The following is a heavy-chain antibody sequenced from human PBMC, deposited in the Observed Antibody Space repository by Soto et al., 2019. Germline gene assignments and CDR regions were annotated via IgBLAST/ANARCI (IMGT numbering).Heavy chain of an antibody. J-gene: IGHJ2*01. V-gene: IGHV3-30-3*01. Sequence: QGQLVDSGGGVVQPGRSLRLSCAASGFTVSSYAMHWVRQAPVKGLEWVSVISYDGSNKYYADSVKGRFTISRDNSKNTLYLQMNSLRAEDTAVYYCARDPRRQPSRRGNSNWYFDLWGRGTLVTVSS. CDR2: ISYDGSNK. CDR3: ARDPRRQPSRRGNSNWYFDL. CDR1: GFTVSSYA. D-gene: IGHD2-21*02.